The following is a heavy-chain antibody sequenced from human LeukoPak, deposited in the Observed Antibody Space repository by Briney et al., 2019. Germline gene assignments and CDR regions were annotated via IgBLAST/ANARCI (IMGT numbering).Heavy chain of an antibody. CDR2: ISSSSSYI. CDR1: GFTFSSYS. V-gene: IGHV3-21*01. J-gene: IGHJ5*02. Sequence: GGSLRLSCAASGFTFSSYSMNWVRQAPGKGLEWVSSISSSSSYIYYADSVKGRFTISRDNAKNSLYLQMNSLRAEDTAVYYCARFLESDRITTFPRNWFDPWGQGTLVTVSS. CDR3: ARFLESDRITTFPRNWFDP. D-gene: IGHD3-10*01.